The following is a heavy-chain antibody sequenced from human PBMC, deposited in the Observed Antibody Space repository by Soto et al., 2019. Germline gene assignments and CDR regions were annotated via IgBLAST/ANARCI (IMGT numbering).Heavy chain of an antibody. CDR2: ISYDGSNK. D-gene: IGHD6-13*01. CDR3: AKDVGDSSWYERLDY. J-gene: IGHJ4*02. Sequence: GGSLRLSCAASGFTFSSYGMHWVRQAPGKGLEWVAVISYDGSNKYYADSVKGRFTISRDNSKNTLYLQMNSLRAEDTAVYYCAKDVGDSSWYERLDYWGQGTLVTVSS. CDR1: GFTFSSYG. V-gene: IGHV3-30*18.